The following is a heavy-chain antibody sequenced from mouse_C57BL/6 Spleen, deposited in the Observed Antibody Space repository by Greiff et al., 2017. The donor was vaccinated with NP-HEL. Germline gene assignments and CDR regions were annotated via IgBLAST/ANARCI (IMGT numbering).Heavy chain of an antibody. CDR2: ISSGGSYT. V-gene: IGHV5-6*01. Sequence: EVKLMESGGDLVKPGGSLKLSCAASGFTFSSYGMSWVRQTPDKRLEWVATISSGGSYTYYPDSVKGRFTISRDNAKNTLYLQMSSLKSEDTAMYYCARHGGIYDYGAWFAYWGQGTLVTVSA. D-gene: IGHD2-4*01. CDR3: ARHGGIYDYGAWFAY. J-gene: IGHJ3*01. CDR1: GFTFSSYG.